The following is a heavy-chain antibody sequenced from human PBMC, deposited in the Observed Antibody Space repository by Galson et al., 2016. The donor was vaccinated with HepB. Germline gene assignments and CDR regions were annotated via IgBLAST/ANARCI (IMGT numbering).Heavy chain of an antibody. Sequence: SLRLSCAASGFSFNDFYMSWIRQPPGKALEWISYISHSGNTREYADSVKGRFTVSRDNNKNSVYLQLNSLRAEDTALYYCARDFNNWPGDRLLFDLWGQGTLVAVSS. D-gene: IGHD1-1*01. CDR1: GFSFNDFY. CDR2: ISHSGNTR. CDR3: ARDFNNWPGDRLLFDL. J-gene: IGHJ4*02. V-gene: IGHV3-11*01.